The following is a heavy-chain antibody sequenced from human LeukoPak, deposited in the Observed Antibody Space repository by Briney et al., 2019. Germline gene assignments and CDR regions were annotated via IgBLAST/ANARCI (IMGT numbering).Heavy chain of an antibody. CDR2: MNPNSGNT. CDR1: GYTFTSYG. J-gene: IGHJ3*02. CDR3: ARADVLRFLEWLFYDAFDI. Sequence: GASVKVSCKXSGYTFTSYGINWVRQATGQGLEWMGWMNPNSGNTGYAQKFQGRVTMTRNTSISTAYMELSSLRSEDTAVYYCARADVLRFLEWLFYDAFDIWGQGTMVTVSS. D-gene: IGHD3-3*01. V-gene: IGHV1-8*01.